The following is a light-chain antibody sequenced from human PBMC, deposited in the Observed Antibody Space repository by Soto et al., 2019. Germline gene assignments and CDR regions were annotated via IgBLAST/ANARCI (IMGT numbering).Light chain of an antibody. CDR3: KHRSNWPPIT. J-gene: IGKJ5*01. CDR2: DSS. CDR1: QSVSFY. Sequence: EIVLTQSPATLYLSPGERATLYCRASQSVSFYLAWYQQKPCQAPRLLIYDSSNRAAGIPARFSARGSGTDFTLFIIHLEPEDSAVYYCKHRSNWPPITFGQGTRLEIK. V-gene: IGKV3-11*01.